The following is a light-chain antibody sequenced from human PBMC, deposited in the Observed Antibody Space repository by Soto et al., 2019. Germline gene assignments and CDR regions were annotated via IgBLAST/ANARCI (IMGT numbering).Light chain of an antibody. J-gene: IGKJ4*01. CDR1: ESVSNN. CDR2: GAS. Sequence: EIVLTQSPATLSVSQGERATLSCRASESVSNNLAWYQQKPGQAPRLLIFGASARATGIPARFSGSGSGTEFTLTISSLQSEDFSVYYCQQYNKWPLTFGGGTKVDIK. V-gene: IGKV3-15*01. CDR3: QQYNKWPLT.